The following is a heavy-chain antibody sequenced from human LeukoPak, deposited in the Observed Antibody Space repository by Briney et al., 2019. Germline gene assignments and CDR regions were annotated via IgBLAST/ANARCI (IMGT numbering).Heavy chain of an antibody. V-gene: IGHV3-73*01. Sequence: GGSLRLSCAASGFTFSGSAMHWVRQASGKGLEWVGRIRSKANSYATEYVASVRGRFTISRDDSKNTAYLQMNSLKTEDTAVYYCTSRGFGELQKGYNYWGQGTLVTVSS. CDR3: TSRGFGELQKGYNY. D-gene: IGHD3-10*01. CDR2: IRSKANSYAT. CDR1: GFTFSGSA. J-gene: IGHJ4*02.